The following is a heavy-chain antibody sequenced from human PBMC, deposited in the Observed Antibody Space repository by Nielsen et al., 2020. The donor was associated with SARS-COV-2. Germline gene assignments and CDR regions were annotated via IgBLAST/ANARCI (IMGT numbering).Heavy chain of an antibody. J-gene: IGHJ6*02. CDR2: ISAYNGNT. Sequence: ASVKVSCKASGYTFTSYGISWVRQAPGQGLEWMGWISAYNGNTNYAQKLQGRVTMTTDTSTSTAYMELSSLRSEDTAVYYCATDLFSIGTRRFNYYYGMDVWGQGTTVTVSS. V-gene: IGHV1-18*04. CDR1: GYTFTSYG. CDR3: ATDLFSIGTRRFNYYYGMDV. D-gene: IGHD1-1*01.